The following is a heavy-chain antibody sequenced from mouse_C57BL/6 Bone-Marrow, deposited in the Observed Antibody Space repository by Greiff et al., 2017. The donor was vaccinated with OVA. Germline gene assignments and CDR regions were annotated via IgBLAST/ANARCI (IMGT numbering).Heavy chain of an antibody. CDR2: IYPGAGYT. D-gene: IGHD4-1*01. J-gene: IGHJ2*01. CDR3: ARCWDEGGFDY. V-gene: IGHV1-63*01. Sequence: VQLPQSGAELVRPGTSVKMSCTASGYTFTNYLIGWAQQRPGHGLEWIGQIYPGAGYTNSNQNFQGKATLTADKSSSTAYMQFSSLTSEDSAIYYCARCWDEGGFDYWGQGTTLTVSS. CDR1: GYTFTNYL.